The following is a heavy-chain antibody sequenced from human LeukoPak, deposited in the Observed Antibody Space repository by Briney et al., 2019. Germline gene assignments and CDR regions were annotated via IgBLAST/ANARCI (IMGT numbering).Heavy chain of an antibody. CDR3: ARASGIAVAGIFFDDDY. Sequence: ASVKVSCKASGYSFTNYGISWVRQAPGQGLEWMGWISAYNGYTHFAQKFQGRVTMTTDTSTSTAYMELRSLRSDDTAVYYCARASGIAVAGIFFDDDYWGQGTLVTVSS. J-gene: IGHJ4*02. D-gene: IGHD6-19*01. CDR2: ISAYNGYT. CDR1: GYSFTNYG. V-gene: IGHV1-18*01.